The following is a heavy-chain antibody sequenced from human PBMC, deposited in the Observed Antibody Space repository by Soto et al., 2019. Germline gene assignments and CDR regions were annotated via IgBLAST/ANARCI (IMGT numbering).Heavy chain of an antibody. CDR1: GGSFSGYY. J-gene: IGHJ6*02. V-gene: IGHV4-34*01. D-gene: IGHD3-9*01. CDR3: ARDTMYYDILTGYYSPYYGMDV. Sequence: PSETLSLTCAVYGGSFSGYYWSWIRQPPGKGLEWIGEINHSGSTNYNPSLKSRVTISVDTSKNQFSLKLSSVTAADTAVYYCARDTMYYDILTGYYSPYYGMDVRGQGTTVTVSS. CDR2: INHSGST.